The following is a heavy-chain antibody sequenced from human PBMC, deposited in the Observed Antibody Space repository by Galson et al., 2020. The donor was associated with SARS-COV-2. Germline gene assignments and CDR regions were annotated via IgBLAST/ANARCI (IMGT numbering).Heavy chain of an antibody. J-gene: IGHJ6*02. Sequence: QLGESLKISCAASGFTFSSYWMSWVRQAPGKGLEWVANIKQDGSEKYYVDSVKGRFTISRDNAKNSLYLQMNSLRAEDTAVYYCARDQSVLLWVGESYVMDVWGQGTTVTVSS. D-gene: IGHD3-10*01. CDR3: ARDQSVLLWVGESYVMDV. CDR1: GFTFSSYW. V-gene: IGHV3-7*01. CDR2: IKQDGSEK.